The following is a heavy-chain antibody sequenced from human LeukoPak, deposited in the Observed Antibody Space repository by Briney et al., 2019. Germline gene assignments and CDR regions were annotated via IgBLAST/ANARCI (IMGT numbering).Heavy chain of an antibody. D-gene: IGHD4-17*01. CDR3: ASTALYYYYYYMDV. V-gene: IGHV4-39*07. CDR2: IYYSGST. CDR1: GGSISSTSYY. J-gene: IGHJ6*03. Sequence: SETLSLTCTVSGGSISSTSYYWGWIRQPPGKGLEWIGSIYYSGSTYYNPSLKSRVTISVDTSKNQFSLKLSSVTAADTAVYYCASTALYYYYYYMDVWGKGTTVTVSS.